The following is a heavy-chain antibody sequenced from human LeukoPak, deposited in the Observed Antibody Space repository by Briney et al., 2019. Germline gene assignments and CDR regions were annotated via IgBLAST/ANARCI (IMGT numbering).Heavy chain of an antibody. CDR2: IRSNGYGGAT. Sequence: GGSLRLSCKGSGFKFGDYAMSWVRQAPGKGLEWVDFIRSNGYGGATEYAASVKGRFSISRDDSKSIAYLQMDSLETEDTAVYYCTRSPQYYEILSGHYLPYYYYFMDVWGRGTTVTISS. V-gene: IGHV3-49*04. J-gene: IGHJ6*03. CDR1: GFKFGDYA. D-gene: IGHD3-9*01. CDR3: TRSPQYYEILSGHYLPYYYYFMDV.